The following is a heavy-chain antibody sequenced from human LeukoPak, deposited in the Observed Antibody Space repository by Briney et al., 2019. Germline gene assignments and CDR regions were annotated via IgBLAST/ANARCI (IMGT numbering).Heavy chain of an antibody. D-gene: IGHD4-11*01. CDR1: GYTFTSYY. Sequence: ASVKVSCKASGYTFTSYYMHWVRQAPGQGLEWMGIINPSGGSTSYAQKFQGRVTMTRDTSTSTVYMELSSLRSEDTAVYYCATDHMTTVTTVTRGMRYRSDYWGQGTLVTVSS. J-gene: IGHJ4*02. CDR2: INPSGGST. V-gene: IGHV1-46*01. CDR3: ATDHMTTVTTVTRGMRYRSDY.